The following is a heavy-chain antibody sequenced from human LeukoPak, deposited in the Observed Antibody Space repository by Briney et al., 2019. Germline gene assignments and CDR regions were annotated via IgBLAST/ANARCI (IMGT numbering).Heavy chain of an antibody. D-gene: IGHD2-15*01. CDR3: AKDRVSPGFNWFDP. CDR2: ISSSGGTI. J-gene: IGHJ5*02. CDR1: GFPFSGYY. Sequence: GGSLGLSCAASGFPFSGYYMTWIRQAPGKGLECISYISSSGGTIYYADSVKGRFTISRDNAKNSLYLRMNSLRTEDTAVYYCAKDRVSPGFNWFDPWGQGTLVTVSS. V-gene: IGHV3-11*01.